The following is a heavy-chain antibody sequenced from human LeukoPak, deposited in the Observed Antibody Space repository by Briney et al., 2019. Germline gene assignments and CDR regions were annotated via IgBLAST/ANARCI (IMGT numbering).Heavy chain of an antibody. CDR1: GFTFSSYW. J-gene: IGHJ4*02. CDR2: INSDGSTT. Sequence: GGSLRLSCAASGFTFSSYWMHWVRQGPGKGLVWVSGINSDGSTTNYADSVKGRFTISRDNAKNTLYLQMNSLRAEDTAVYYCAGLRLGYWGLGTLVTVSS. CDR3: AGLRLGY. V-gene: IGHV3-74*01.